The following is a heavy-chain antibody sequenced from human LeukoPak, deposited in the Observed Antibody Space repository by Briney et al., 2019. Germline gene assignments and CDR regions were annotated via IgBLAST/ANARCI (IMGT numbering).Heavy chain of an antibody. V-gene: IGHV3-30*02. CDR1: GFTFSSYS. CDR2: IRYDGSDT. CDR3: AKEEYSSSPALDY. Sequence: GGSLRLSCAASGFTFSSYSMNWVRQAPGKGLQWVAFIRYDGSDTYYADSVKGRFTISRDNSKNTLYLQLNSLRAEDTAVYYCAKEEYSSSPALDYWGQGTLVTVSS. D-gene: IGHD6-6*01. J-gene: IGHJ4*02.